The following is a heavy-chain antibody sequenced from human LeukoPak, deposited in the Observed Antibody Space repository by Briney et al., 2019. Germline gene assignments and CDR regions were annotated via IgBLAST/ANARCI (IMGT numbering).Heavy chain of an antibody. Sequence: GGSLRLSCAASGFTFSTYTMSWVRQAPGKGLEWGSSISGSGSDIYYADSVKGRLTVSRDNAKNSLYLQMNSLSAEDTAVYYCARGAYSFGPDDYWGQGTLVTVSS. CDR1: GFTFSTYT. CDR2: ISGSGSDI. J-gene: IGHJ4*02. D-gene: IGHD5-18*01. V-gene: IGHV3-21*01. CDR3: ARGAYSFGPDDY.